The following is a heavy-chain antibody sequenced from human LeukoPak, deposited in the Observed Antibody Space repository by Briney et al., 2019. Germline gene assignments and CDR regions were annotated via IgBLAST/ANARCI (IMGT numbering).Heavy chain of an antibody. CDR1: GFTFSDYY. V-gene: IGHV3-11*01. CDR2: ISSSGSTI. J-gene: IGHJ6*02. D-gene: IGHD3-9*01. Sequence: GGSLRLSCAASGFTFSDYYMSWIRQAPGKGLEWVSYISSSGSTIYYADSVKGRFTIFRDNAKYSLYLQMNSLRAEDTAVYYCARGTRGYYDILTGYYLSDMDVWGQGTTVTVSS. CDR3: ARGTRGYYDILTGYYLSDMDV.